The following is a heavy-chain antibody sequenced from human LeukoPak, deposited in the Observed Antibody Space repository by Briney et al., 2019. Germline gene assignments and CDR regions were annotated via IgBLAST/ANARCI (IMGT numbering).Heavy chain of an antibody. D-gene: IGHD4-17*01. Sequence: PGGSLRLSCAASGFTFSSYWMSWVRQAPGKGLKWVSVIYSGGSTYYADSVKGRFTISRDNSKNTLYLQMNSLRAEDTAVYYCARADYGDHLLDYWGQGTLVTVSS. CDR3: ARADYGDHLLDY. V-gene: IGHV3-53*01. CDR1: GFTFSSYW. CDR2: IYSGGST. J-gene: IGHJ4*02.